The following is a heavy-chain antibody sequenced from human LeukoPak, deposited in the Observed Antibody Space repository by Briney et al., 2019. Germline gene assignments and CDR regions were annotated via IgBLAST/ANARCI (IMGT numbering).Heavy chain of an antibody. D-gene: IGHD1-26*01. CDR2: INPNTGAT. Sequence: ASVKVSCKASGYTLTGYYLHWVRQAPGQGLEWMGWINPNTGATHSAQKFQGRITMTRDTSISTAYMDLSRLRSDDTAVYYCASALSGSYFDYFDYWGQGTLVHVSS. V-gene: IGHV1-2*02. J-gene: IGHJ4*02. CDR1: GYTLTGYY. CDR3: ASALSGSYFDYFDY.